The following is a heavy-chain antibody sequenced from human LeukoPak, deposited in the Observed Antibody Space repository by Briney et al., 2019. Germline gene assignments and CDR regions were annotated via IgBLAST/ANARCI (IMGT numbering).Heavy chain of an antibody. Sequence: SETLSLTCIASGGTFISSDIYWVRIRQPPGKGLEWIGRINYSGTTYYNPSLKSRVTISVDTSRNHFSLKLSSVTAADTAVYYCARLLYITFLDPTGYYRYYSRDVWGKGTTVTVSS. V-gene: IGHV4-39*02. D-gene: IGHD3-22*01. CDR3: ARLLYITFLDPTGYYRYYSRDV. CDR1: GGTFISSDIY. J-gene: IGHJ6*04. CDR2: INYSGTT.